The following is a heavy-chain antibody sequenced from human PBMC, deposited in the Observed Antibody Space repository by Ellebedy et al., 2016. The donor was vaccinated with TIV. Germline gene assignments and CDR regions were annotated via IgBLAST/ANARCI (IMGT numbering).Heavy chain of an antibody. CDR3: ASFSLLSTVGANHDAFDI. CDR2: IYRGGST. V-gene: IGHV3-53*04. CDR1: GFSVSSNY. J-gene: IGHJ3*02. D-gene: IGHD1-26*01. Sequence: GESLKISCAASGFSVSSNYMSWVRQAPGKGLEWVSVIYRGGSTYYADSVKGRFTISRHISKNTVFLQMNSLRAEDTAVYYCASFSLLSTVGANHDAFDIWGQGTMVTVSS.